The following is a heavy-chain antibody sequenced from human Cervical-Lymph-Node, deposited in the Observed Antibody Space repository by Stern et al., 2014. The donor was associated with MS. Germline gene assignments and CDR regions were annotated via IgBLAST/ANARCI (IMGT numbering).Heavy chain of an antibody. CDR1: GYSFSSYW. CDR2: IDEYGSRT. CDR3: IRDLAGVASY. V-gene: IGHV3-74*02. J-gene: IGHJ4*02. Sequence: EVQLVESGGGLVQPGGSLGLSCEGSGYSFSSYWMHWVRQVPGKGLGWVSRIDEYGSRTDYADSVRGRFTTSRDNARDTLYLQMHNLRVEDTAVYYCIRDLAGVASYWGQGALVTVSS. D-gene: IGHD2-8*01.